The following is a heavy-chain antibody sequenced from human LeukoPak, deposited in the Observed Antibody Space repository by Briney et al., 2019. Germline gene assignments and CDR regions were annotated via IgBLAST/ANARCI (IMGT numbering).Heavy chain of an antibody. CDR2: IYTSGST. Sequence: PSETLSLTCAVYGGSFSGYYWSWIRQPPGKGLEWIGYIYTSGSTNYNPPLKSRVTISVDTSNNQFSLKLSSVTAADTAVYYCARHRSIAARAYYYYYYMDVWGKGTTVTVSS. D-gene: IGHD6-6*01. V-gene: IGHV4-4*09. J-gene: IGHJ6*03. CDR1: GGSFSGYY. CDR3: ARHRSIAARAYYYYYYMDV.